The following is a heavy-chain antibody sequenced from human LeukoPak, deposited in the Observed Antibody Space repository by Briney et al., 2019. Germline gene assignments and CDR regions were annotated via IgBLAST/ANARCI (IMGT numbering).Heavy chain of an antibody. CDR1: GYTFTSYG. J-gene: IGHJ5*02. CDR2: ISAYNGNT. V-gene: IGHV1-18*01. Sequence: GASVKVSCKASGYTFTSYGISWVRQAPGQGLEWMGWISAYNGNTNYAQKLQGRVTLTTDTSTSTAYMELRSLRSDDTAVYYCAGAVWDPNGDYRRWFDPWGQGTLVTVSS. D-gene: IGHD4-17*01. CDR3: AGAVWDPNGDYRRWFDP.